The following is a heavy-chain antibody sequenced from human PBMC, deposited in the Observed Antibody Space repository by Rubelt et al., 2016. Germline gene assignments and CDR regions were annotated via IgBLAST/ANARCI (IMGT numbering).Heavy chain of an antibody. CDR2: INHSGIT. J-gene: IGHJ3*02. CDR3: ARDGRIAAASAGDAFDM. D-gene: IGHD6-13*01. CDR1: GGSIDRSTW. V-gene: IGHV4-4*02. Sequence: QVQLQESGPGLVKPSGTLSLTCAVSGGSIDRSTWWNWVRQSPGKGLEWIGEINHSGITNYNPSLKSRVTISVDTSKNQFSLKLSSVTAAVTAVYYCARDGRIAAASAGDAFDMWGQGTMVTVSS.